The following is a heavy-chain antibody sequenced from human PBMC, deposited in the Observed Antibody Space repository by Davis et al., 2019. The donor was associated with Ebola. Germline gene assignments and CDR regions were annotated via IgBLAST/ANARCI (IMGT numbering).Heavy chain of an antibody. CDR3: ARGEDKRGWTSGWWFDS. CDR1: GYSFPDSW. CDR2: IFPRDSDT. J-gene: IGHJ5*01. V-gene: IGHV5-51*01. D-gene: IGHD6-19*01. Sequence: GESLKISCKGSGYSFPDSWLGWVRQQPGKGLEWMGIIFPRDSDTPYSPSFQGHVTISVDKSINTAYLRWSSLKASDTAVYFCARGEDKRGWTSGWWFDSWGQGTRVTVSS.